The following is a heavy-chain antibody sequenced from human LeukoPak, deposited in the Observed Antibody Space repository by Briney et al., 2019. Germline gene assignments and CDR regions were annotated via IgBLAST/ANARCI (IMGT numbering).Heavy chain of an antibody. Sequence: GGSLRLSCAASGFTFDDYAMHWVRQAPGKGLEWVSGISWNSGSIGYADSVKGRFTISRDNAKNSLHLQMNSLRAEDTALYYCAKAEYYYDSSGYQDYWGQGTLVTVSS. D-gene: IGHD3-22*01. J-gene: IGHJ4*02. CDR2: ISWNSGSI. CDR1: GFTFDDYA. V-gene: IGHV3-9*01. CDR3: AKAEYYYDSSGYQDY.